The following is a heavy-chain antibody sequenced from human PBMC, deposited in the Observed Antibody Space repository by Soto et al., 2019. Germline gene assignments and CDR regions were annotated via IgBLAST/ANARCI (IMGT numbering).Heavy chain of an antibody. CDR3: ARQGDSRVLRDTFDI. CDR1: GYTFTHYA. J-gene: IGHJ3*02. Sequence: QVQLVQSGAEVKQPGASVKVSCKSSGYTFTHYAMQWVRQAPGQGLEWLGWINTGNGDTGFSQKFQGGVSITMDTAASTTYVELSSLISEDTAVYYCARQGDSRVLRDTFDIWGQGTLVTVAS. V-gene: IGHV1-3*04. CDR2: INTGNGDT. D-gene: IGHD2-8*01.